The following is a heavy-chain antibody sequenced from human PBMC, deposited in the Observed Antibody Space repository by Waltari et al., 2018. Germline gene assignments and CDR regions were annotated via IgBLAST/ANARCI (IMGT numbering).Heavy chain of an antibody. J-gene: IGHJ4*02. V-gene: IGHV1-2*02. CDR1: GYNFIVYY. CDR2: SNPNTGGT. Sequence: QVQLVQSGAEVKKPGASVNVSCKASGYNFIVYYIPWVRQAPGQGLEWMVWSNPNTGGTKYAQKYQGRVTLTRDTSISTAYMELSSLGSDDMAVFYCARQAARNFDYWGQGTLVTVSS. CDR3: ARQAARNFDY.